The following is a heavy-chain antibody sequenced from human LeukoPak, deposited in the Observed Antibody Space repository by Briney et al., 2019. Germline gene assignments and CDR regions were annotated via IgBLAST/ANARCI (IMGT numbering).Heavy chain of an antibody. D-gene: IGHD3-10*01. CDR2: IDHTGRS. CDR3: ARGENSGSYFSYFDS. CDR1: GGSFSGHY. V-gene: IGHV4-34*01. J-gene: IGHJ5*01. Sequence: PSETLSLTCAVYGGSFSGHYWTWIRQPPGKGLEWIGGIDHTGRSTYTPSLTSRVTISKDSSKNQFSLSLGSVIAADTAVYFCARGENSGSYFSYFDSWAQGTPVTVSS.